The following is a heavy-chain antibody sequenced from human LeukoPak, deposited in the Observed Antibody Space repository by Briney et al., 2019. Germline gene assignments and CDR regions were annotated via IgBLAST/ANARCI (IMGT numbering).Heavy chain of an antibody. V-gene: IGHV4-39*01. CDR2: IYYGGST. Sequence: PGGSLRLSCAASGFTFSSYSMNWVRQAPGKGLEWIGTIYYGGSTNSNPSLKSRVTISVDTSKNQFSLRLNSVTAADTAVYYCARLVNIFDYWGQGTLVTVSS. CDR3: ARLVNIFDY. D-gene: IGHD2/OR15-2a*01. J-gene: IGHJ4*02. CDR1: GFTFSSYSMN.